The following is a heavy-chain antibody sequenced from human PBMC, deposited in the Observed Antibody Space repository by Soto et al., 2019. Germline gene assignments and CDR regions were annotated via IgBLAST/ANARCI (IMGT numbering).Heavy chain of an antibody. CDR3: ARDYPGRDYYYGMDV. J-gene: IGHJ6*02. D-gene: IGHD3-10*01. Sequence: SETLSLTCSVSDDSINSDKYYWGWIRQPPGKGLEWIGSIYYRGNANYNPSLKTRVTISVDKSKNQFSLKLSSVTAADTAVYYCARDYPGRDYYYGMDVWGQGTTVTVSS. V-gene: IGHV4-39*07. CDR2: IYYRGNA. CDR1: DDSINSDKYY.